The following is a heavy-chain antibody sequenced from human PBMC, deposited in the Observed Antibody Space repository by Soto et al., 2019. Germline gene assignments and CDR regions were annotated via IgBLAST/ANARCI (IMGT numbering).Heavy chain of an antibody. CDR3: ARHPYYYGSGSYYNRKGYYGMDV. CDR1: GGSISSGGYY. D-gene: IGHD3-10*01. J-gene: IGHJ6*02. CDR2: IYYSGST. V-gene: IGHV4-31*03. Sequence: SETLSLTCTVSGGSISSGGYYWSWIRQHPGKGLEWIGYIYYSGSTYYNPSLKSRVTISVDTSKNQFSLKLSSVTAADTAVYYCARHPYYYGSGSYYNRKGYYGMDVWGRGTTVTVSS.